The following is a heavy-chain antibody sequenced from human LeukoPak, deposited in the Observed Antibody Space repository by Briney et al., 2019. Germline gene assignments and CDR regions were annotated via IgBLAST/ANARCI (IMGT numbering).Heavy chain of an antibody. V-gene: IGHV4-59*01. CDR2: IYYSGST. J-gene: IGHJ6*02. D-gene: IGHD3-10*01. Sequence: MPSETLSLTCTVSGGSINTYYWSWIRQPPGKGLEWIGYIYYSGSTNYSPSLKSRVTISVDTSKNQFPLKLRSVTAADTAVYYCARQRASYGSGIMDVWGQGTTVTVSS. CDR3: ARQRASYGSGIMDV. CDR1: GGSINTYY.